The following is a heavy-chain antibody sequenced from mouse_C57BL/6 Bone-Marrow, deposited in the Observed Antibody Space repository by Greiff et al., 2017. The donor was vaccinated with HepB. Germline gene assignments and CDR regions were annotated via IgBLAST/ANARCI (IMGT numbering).Heavy chain of an antibody. Sequence: VQLMESGAELARPGASVKLSCKASGYTFTSYGISWVKQRTGQGLEWIGEIYPRSGNTYYNEKFKGKATLTADKSSSTAYMELRSLTSEDSAVYFCARRGNYYARAWFAYWGQGTLVTVSA. CDR3: ARRGNYYARAWFAY. CDR2: IYPRSGNT. V-gene: IGHV1-81*01. J-gene: IGHJ3*01. D-gene: IGHD1-1*01. CDR1: GYTFTSYG.